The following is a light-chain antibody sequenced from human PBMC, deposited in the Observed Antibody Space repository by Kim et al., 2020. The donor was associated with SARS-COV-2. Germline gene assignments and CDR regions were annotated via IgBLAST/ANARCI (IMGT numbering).Light chain of an antibody. V-gene: IGLV3-19*01. J-gene: IGLJ2*01. CDR1: SLRSYY. CDR3: NSRDSNDNVV. CDR2: GKN. Sequence: SSELTQDPAVSVALGQTVRITCQGDSLRSYYATWYQQKPGQAPLLVIYGKNNRPSGIPDRFPGSSSGNTASLTITGTQAGDEADYYCNSRDSNDNVVFGG.